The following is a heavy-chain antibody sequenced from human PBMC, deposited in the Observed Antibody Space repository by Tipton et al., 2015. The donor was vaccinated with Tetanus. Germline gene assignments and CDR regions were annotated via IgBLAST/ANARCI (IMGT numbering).Heavy chain of an antibody. CDR1: GGSFSGYY. D-gene: IGHD3-3*01. CDR3: ARAEAIFGVVIRFGWFDP. Sequence: TLSLTCAVYGGSFSGYYWSWIRQPPGKGLEWIGEINHSGSTNYNPSLKSLVTISVDTSKNQFSLRLSSVTAADTAVYYCARAEAIFGVVIRFGWFDPWGQGTLVTVSS. V-gene: IGHV4-34*01. J-gene: IGHJ5*02. CDR2: INHSGST.